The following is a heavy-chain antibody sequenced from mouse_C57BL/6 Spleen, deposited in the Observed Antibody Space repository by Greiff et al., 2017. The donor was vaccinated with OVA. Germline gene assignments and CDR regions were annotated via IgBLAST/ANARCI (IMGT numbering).Heavy chain of an antibody. CDR3: ARGEDYYGSREDFDY. D-gene: IGHD1-1*01. V-gene: IGHV1-69*01. CDR2: IDPSDSYT. J-gene: IGHJ2*01. CDR1: GYTFTSYW. Sequence: QVQLQQPGAELVMPGASVKLSCKASGYTFTSYWMHWVKQRPGQGLEWIGEIDPSDSYTIYNQKFKGKSTLTVDKSSSTAYMQLSSLTSEDSAVYYCARGEDYYGSREDFDYWGQGTTLTVSS.